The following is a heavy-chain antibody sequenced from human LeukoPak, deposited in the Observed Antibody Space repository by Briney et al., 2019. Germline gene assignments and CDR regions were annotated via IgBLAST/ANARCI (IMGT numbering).Heavy chain of an antibody. D-gene: IGHD3-22*01. CDR3: ARDPQVVVVINGSYYYYYYMDV. V-gene: IGHV1-2*02. CDR2: INPNSGGT. J-gene: IGHJ6*03. Sequence: GASVKVSCKASGYTFTGYYMHWVRQAPGQGLEGMGWINPNSGGTNYAQKFQGRVTMTRDTSISTAHMELSKVRSDDTAVYYCARDPQVVVVINGSYYYYYYMDVWGKGTTVTVSS. CDR1: GYTFTGYY.